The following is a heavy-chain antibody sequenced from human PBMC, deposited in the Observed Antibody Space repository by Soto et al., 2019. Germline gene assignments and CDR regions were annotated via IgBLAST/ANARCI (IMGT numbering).Heavy chain of an antibody. CDR2: INSDGST. D-gene: IGHD5-18*01. V-gene: IGHV3-53*01. J-gene: IGHJ4*02. CDR3: ARRGYSFAWGY. CDR1: GFLVNSAY. Sequence: EVQLVESGGGLIPPGGSLRLSCAASGFLVNSAYMTWVRQAPGKGLEWLSMINSDGSTLYAESVKGRFTISRDNSKNRLDLKMNSLRAEDTAMYDCARRGYSFAWGYWGQGTLVIVTS.